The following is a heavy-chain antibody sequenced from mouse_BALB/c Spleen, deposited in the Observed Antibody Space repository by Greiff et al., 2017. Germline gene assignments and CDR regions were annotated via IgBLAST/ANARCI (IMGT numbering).Heavy chain of an antibody. J-gene: IGHJ4*01. Sequence: QVHVKQSGPGLVAPSQSLSITCTVSGFSLTSYGVHWVRQPPGKGLEWLGVIWAGGSTNYNSALMSRLSISKDNSKSQVFLKMNSLQTDDTAMYYCARDRGLITTYYYAMDYWGQGTSVTVSS. D-gene: IGHD1-2*01. CDR3: ARDRGLITTYYYAMDY. CDR2: IWAGGST. V-gene: IGHV2-9*02. CDR1: GFSLTSYG.